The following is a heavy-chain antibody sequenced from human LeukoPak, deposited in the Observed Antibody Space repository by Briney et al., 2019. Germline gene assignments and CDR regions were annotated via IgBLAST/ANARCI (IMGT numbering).Heavy chain of an antibody. CDR2: ISSSSSYI. J-gene: IGHJ4*02. D-gene: IGHD2-2*01. V-gene: IGHV3-21*01. Sequence: GGSLRLSCAASGFTFSSYSMDWVRQAPGKGLEWVSSISSSSSYIYYADSVKGRFTISRDNAKNSLYLQMNSLRAEDTAVYYWWRGRRGSGTSCYDWGQGTLVTVSS. CDR3: WRGRRGSGTSCYD. CDR1: GFTFSSYS.